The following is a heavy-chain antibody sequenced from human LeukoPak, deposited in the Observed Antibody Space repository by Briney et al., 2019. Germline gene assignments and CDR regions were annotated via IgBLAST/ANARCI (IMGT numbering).Heavy chain of an antibody. D-gene: IGHD3-22*01. J-gene: IGHJ3*02. Sequence: KPGGSLRLSCAASGFTFSSYSMNWVRQAPGKGLEWVSSISSSSSYIYYADSVKGRFTISRDNAKNSLYLQMNSLRAEDTAVYYCARPATYNYYDSSGRPGDAFDIWGQGTMVTVSS. V-gene: IGHV3-21*01. CDR2: ISSSSSYI. CDR3: ARPATYNYYDSSGRPGDAFDI. CDR1: GFTFSSYS.